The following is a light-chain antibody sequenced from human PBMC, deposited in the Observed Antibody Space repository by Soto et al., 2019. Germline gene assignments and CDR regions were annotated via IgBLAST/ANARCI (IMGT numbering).Light chain of an antibody. CDR2: GAS. CDR1: QEVSRY. J-gene: IGKJ3*01. V-gene: IGKV1-9*01. CDR3: QRLQRTPFT. Sequence: QLTQSPSSLSASVGDRVTITCRASQEVSRYLAWYQQKAGKAPKLLIYGASTLQSGVPSRFSGFGSGTEFTLTISSLQPEDFATYHCQRLQRTPFTFGPGTTVDV.